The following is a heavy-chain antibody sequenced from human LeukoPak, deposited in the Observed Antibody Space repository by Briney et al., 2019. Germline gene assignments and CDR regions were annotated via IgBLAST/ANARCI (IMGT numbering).Heavy chain of an antibody. V-gene: IGHV1-2*06. D-gene: IGHD4-11*01. CDR2: INPDTGGT. J-gene: IGHJ4*02. CDR1: GYTFTNFY. CDR3: VTSFDYSDFY. Sequence: ASVKVSCKASGYTFTNFYIHWVRQAPGQGLAWMGRINPDTGGTNFAQKFQDRVTVTRDTSISTAFLELSSLTSGDAAVYYCVTSFDYSDFYWGQGTLVIVS.